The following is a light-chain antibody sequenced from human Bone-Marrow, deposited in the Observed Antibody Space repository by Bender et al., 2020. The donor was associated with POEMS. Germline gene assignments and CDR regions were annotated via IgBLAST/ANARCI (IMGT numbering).Light chain of an antibody. Sequence: SSELTQPPSQSVSPGQTASVTCSGYELGNKYVYWYQQKPGQSPVLVIYQDNNRPSGIPERFSGCNSGNTATLTISATQAMDEGDFYCQEWDVSYVVFGGGTKLTVL. J-gene: IGLJ2*01. CDR1: ELGNKY. V-gene: IGLV3-1*01. CDR3: QEWDVSYVV. CDR2: QDN.